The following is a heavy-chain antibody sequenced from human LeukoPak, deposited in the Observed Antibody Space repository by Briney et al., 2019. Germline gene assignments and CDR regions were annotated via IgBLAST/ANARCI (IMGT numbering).Heavy chain of an antibody. CDR1: GGSISSSSYY. Sequence: SETLSLTCTVSGGSISSSSYYWGWIRQPPGKGLEWIGSIYYSGSTYYNPSLKSRVTISVDTSKNQFSLKLSSVTAADTAVYYCARGLDGYCSCTSCYYDNWFDPWGQGTLVTVSS. CDR3: ARGLDGYCSCTSCYYDNWFDP. J-gene: IGHJ5*02. V-gene: IGHV4-39*07. D-gene: IGHD2-2*03. CDR2: IYYSGST.